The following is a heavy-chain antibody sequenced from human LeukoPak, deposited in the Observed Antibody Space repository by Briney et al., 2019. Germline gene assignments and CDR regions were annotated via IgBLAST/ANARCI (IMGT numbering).Heavy chain of an antibody. D-gene: IGHD3-22*01. Sequence: GGSLRLSCAASGFTFSSYSMNWVHQAPGKGLEWVSSISSSSSYIYYADSVKGRFTISRDNAKNSLYLQMNSLRAEDTAVYYCARDSGRDDSSGYYYSEVDYWGQGTLVTVSS. CDR3: ARDSGRDDSSGYYYSEVDY. V-gene: IGHV3-21*01. J-gene: IGHJ4*02. CDR2: ISSSSSYI. CDR1: GFTFSSYS.